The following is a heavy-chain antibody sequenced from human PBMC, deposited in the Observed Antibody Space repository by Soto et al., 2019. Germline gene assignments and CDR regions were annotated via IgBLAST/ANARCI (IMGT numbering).Heavy chain of an antibody. CDR1: GFTFSSYS. J-gene: IGHJ6*02. V-gene: IGHV3-48*02. D-gene: IGHD4-17*01. Sequence: EVQLVESGGGLVQPGGSLRLSCAASGFTFSSYSMNWVRQAPGKGLEWVSYISSSSSTIYYADSVKGRFTISRDNAKNSLYLKMNSLRDEETAVYYCASEYDYGDLNYYYYGMDVWGQGTTVTVSS. CDR2: ISSSSSTI. CDR3: ASEYDYGDLNYYYYGMDV.